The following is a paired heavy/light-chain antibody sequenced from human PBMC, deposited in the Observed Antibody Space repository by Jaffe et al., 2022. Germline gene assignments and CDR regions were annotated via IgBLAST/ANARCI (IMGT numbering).Light chain of an antibody. CDR3: QVWDSSSDHYVV. CDR1: NIGSKS. V-gene: IGLV3-21*04. J-gene: IGLJ2*01. CDR2: YDS. Sequence: SYVLTQPPSVSVAPGKTARITCGGNNIGSKSVHWYQQKPGQAPVLVIYYDSDRPSGIPERFSGSNSGNTATLTISRVEAGDEADYYCQVWDSSSDHYVVFGGGTKLTVL.
Heavy chain of an antibody. CDR1: GYTFTSYD. Sequence: QVQLVQSGAEVKKPGASVKVSCKASGYTFTSYDINWVRQATGQGLEWMGWMNPNSGNTGYAQKFQGRVTMTRNTSISTAYMELSSLRSEDTAVYYCARGGYCSGGSCYGDYYYYMDVWGKGTTVTVSS. CDR2: MNPNSGNT. D-gene: IGHD2-15*01. J-gene: IGHJ6*03. V-gene: IGHV1-8*01. CDR3: ARGGYCSGGSCYGDYYYYMDV.